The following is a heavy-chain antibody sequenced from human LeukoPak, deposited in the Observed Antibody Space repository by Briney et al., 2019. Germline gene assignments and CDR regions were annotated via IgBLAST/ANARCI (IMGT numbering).Heavy chain of an antibody. CDR1: GYSISSGYY. CDR2: IYHSGST. Sequence: PSETLSLTCTVSGYSISSGYYWGWIRQPPGKGLEWIGSIYHSGSTYYNPSLKSRVTISVDTSKNQFSLKLSSVTAADTAVYYCARAKRAAAGWFDPWGQGTLVTVSS. J-gene: IGHJ5*02. CDR3: ARAKRAAAGWFDP. D-gene: IGHD6-13*01. V-gene: IGHV4-38-2*02.